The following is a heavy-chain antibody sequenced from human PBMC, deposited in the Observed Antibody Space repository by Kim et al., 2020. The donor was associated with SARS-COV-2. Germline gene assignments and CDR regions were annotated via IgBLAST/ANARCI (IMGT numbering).Heavy chain of an antibody. Sequence: GGSLRLSCAASGFTFSDYYMSWFRQAPGKGLEWVSYISGGGGVTYYADSVKGRFTISRDDAKNSLYLQMDSLRADDAAVYYCAQPKPAAGTLGKSYWGQGTLVTVSS. J-gene: IGHJ4*02. CDR3: AQPKPAAGTLGKSY. D-gene: IGHD6-13*01. CDR1: GFTFSDYY. V-gene: IGHV3-11*01. CDR2: ISGGGGVT.